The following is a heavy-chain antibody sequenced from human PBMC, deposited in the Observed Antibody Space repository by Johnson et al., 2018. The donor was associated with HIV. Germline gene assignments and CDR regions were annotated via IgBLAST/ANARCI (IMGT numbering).Heavy chain of an antibody. CDR2: ISYDGSNK. J-gene: IGHJ3*02. CDR1: GFTFSDYA. Sequence: VQLVESGGGVVQPGRSLRLSCAASGFTFSDYAMHWVRQAPGTGLEWVAVISYDGSNKYYADSVKGRFTISRDNSKSTLYLQINSLRAEDASVYYCARDEITMIVVAGDAFDIWGQGTMVTVSS. CDR3: ARDEITMIVVAGDAFDI. D-gene: IGHD3-22*01. V-gene: IGHV3-30*04.